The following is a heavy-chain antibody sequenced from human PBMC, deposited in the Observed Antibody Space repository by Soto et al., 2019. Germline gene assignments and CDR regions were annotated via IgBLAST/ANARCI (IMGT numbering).Heavy chain of an antibody. CDR3: ARRGGDGDYVDY. D-gene: IGHD4-17*01. V-gene: IGHV4-39*01. CDR2: IYYSGST. J-gene: IGHJ4*02. Sequence: QLQLQESGPGLVKPSETLSLTCTVSGGSISSSSYYWGWIRQPPGKGLEWIGSIYYSGSTYYNPSLKSRVTISVDTSKNQFSLKLSSVTAADTAVYYCARRGGDGDYVDYWGQGTLVTVSS. CDR1: GGSISSSSYY.